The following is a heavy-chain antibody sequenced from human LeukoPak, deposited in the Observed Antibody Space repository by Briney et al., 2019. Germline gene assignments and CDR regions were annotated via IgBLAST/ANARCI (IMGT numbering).Heavy chain of an antibody. Sequence: ASVKVSCKASNYTFTNYGISWVRQAPGQGLEWMGWISAYNGNTNYAQTLQGRVTMTTDTSTSTAYMELRSLRSDDTAVYYCARLSSHYGDYKVDPWGQGTLVTVSS. V-gene: IGHV1-18*01. CDR1: NYTFTNYG. CDR3: ARLSSHYGDYKVDP. D-gene: IGHD4-17*01. J-gene: IGHJ5*02. CDR2: ISAYNGNT.